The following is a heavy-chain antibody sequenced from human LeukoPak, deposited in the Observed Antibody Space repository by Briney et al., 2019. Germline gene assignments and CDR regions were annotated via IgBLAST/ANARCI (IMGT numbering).Heavy chain of an antibody. Sequence: SVKVSCKASGGTFSSYAIGWVRQAPGQGLEWMGGIIPIFGTANYAQKFQGRVTMTADESTSTAYMELSSLRSEDTAVYYCARVYHGESFDYWGQGTLVTVSS. D-gene: IGHD3-10*01. CDR1: GGTFSSYA. CDR3: ARVYHGESFDY. J-gene: IGHJ4*02. CDR2: IIPIFGTA. V-gene: IGHV1-69*01.